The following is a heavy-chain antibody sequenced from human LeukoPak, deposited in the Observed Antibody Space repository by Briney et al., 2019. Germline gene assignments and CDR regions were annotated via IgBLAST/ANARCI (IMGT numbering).Heavy chain of an antibody. CDR1: GYTFTSYG. CDR2: ISAYNGNT. J-gene: IGHJ4*02. CDR3: ARAVPYHDYYDSSGYHY. V-gene: IGHV1-18*01. Sequence: GASVKVSCKASGYTFTSYGISWVRQAPGQGLEWMGWISAYNGNTNYAQKLQGRVTMTTDTSTSTAYMELRSLRSDDTAVYYCARAVPYHDYYDSSGYHYWGQGTLATVSS. D-gene: IGHD3-22*01.